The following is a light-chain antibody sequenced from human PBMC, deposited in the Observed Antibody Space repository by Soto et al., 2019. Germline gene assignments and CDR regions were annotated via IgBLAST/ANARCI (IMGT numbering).Light chain of an antibody. CDR1: LSVSSS. CDR2: GTS. Sequence: DTLMAQSPDTLSASPGEGATLSCRASLSVSSSLAWYQQKPGQAPRLLIYGTSTRATGISARFSGSGSGTKFTLTTSSLQSYDFAFYDRQEFNTFPATLGHET. CDR3: QEFNTFPAT. V-gene: IGKV3-15*01. J-gene: IGKJ1*01.